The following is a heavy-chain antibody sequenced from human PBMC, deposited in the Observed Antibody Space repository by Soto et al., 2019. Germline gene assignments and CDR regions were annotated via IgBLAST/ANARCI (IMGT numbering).Heavy chain of an antibody. V-gene: IGHV3-30-3*01. J-gene: IGHJ4*02. Sequence: GGSLRLSCAASGFTFSSYAMHWVRQAPGKGLEWVAVISYDGSNKYYADSVKGRFTISRDNSKNTLYLQMNSLRAEDTAVYYCARERGDYYDSSGYVFDYWGQGTLVTGSS. CDR1: GFTFSSYA. CDR2: ISYDGSNK. CDR3: ARERGDYYDSSGYVFDY. D-gene: IGHD3-22*01.